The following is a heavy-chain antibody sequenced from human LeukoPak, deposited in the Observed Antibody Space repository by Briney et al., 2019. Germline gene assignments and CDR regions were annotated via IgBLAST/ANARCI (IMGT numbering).Heavy chain of an antibody. CDR3: ANGAKFDP. V-gene: IGHV4-61*02. D-gene: IGHD5-24*01. Sequence: SETLSLTCTVSGGSISSGSYFWSWIRQPAGKGLEWIGRIYTSGSTNYNPSLKSRVTMSVDTSKNHFSLELKSLTVADTAVYYCANGAKFDPWGPGTLVTVSS. CDR1: GGSISSGSYF. J-gene: IGHJ5*02. CDR2: IYTSGST.